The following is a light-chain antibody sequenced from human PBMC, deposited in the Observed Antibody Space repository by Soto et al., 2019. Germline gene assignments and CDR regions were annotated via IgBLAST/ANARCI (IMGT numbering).Light chain of an antibody. Sequence: DIQMTQSPSTLSASVGDRVTITCRANQSISFWLAWYQQKPGKAPKVLIYKASTLKSGVPSRFSGSGSGTEFTLTISNLQPDDFATYDCQHYNSYSEAFGQGTKVDIK. V-gene: IGKV1-5*03. CDR2: KAS. CDR1: QSISFW. J-gene: IGKJ1*01. CDR3: QHYNSYSEA.